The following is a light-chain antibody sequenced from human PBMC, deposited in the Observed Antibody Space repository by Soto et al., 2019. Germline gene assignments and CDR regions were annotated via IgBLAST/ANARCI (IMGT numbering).Light chain of an antibody. CDR3: SSYTGSSTLL. V-gene: IGLV2-14*03. Sequence: QSVLTQPASVSGSPGQSITISCTGTSSDVSGYNYVSWYQHHPGKAPELMIYGVSNRPSGVSNRFSGSKSGNTASLTISGLQAEDEADYYCSSYTGSSTLLFGGGTKLTVL. CDR2: GVS. J-gene: IGLJ2*01. CDR1: SSDVSGYNY.